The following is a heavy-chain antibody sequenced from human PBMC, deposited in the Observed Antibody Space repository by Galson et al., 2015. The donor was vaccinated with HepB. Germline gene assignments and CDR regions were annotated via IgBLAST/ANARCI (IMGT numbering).Heavy chain of an antibody. CDR2: IGGSGGST. V-gene: IGHV3-23*01. Sequence: SLRLSCAASGFTFSSFAMSWVRQAPGKGLEWVSAIGGSGGSTYHADSVKGRFTVSRDNSKNTLYVQMHSLRAEDTAVYYCAKGGPYMGSPPYYFDYWGQGTLVTVSS. CDR1: GFTFSSFA. J-gene: IGHJ4*02. CDR3: AKGGPYMGSPPYYFDY. D-gene: IGHD2-15*01.